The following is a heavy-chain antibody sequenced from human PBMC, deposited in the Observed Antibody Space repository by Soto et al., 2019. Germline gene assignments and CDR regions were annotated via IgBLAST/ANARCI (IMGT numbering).Heavy chain of an antibody. CDR2: IWYDGSNK. CDR3: PRHDYCDFRSLCY. J-gene: IGHJ4*02. CDR1: GFTFSSYG. D-gene: IGHD4-17*01. V-gene: IGHV3-33*01. Sequence: QVQLVESGGGVVQPGRSLRLSCAASGFTFSSYGMHWVRQAPGKGLEWVAVIWYDGSNKYYADSVKGRFTIARDNCKNTLYLQMDVLRAKDTVVYWCPRHDYCDFRSLCYWGQGTLITVSS.